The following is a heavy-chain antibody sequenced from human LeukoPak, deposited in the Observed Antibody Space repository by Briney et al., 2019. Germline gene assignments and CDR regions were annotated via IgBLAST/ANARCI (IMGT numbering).Heavy chain of an antibody. Sequence: SVKVSCKASGGTFSSYAISWVRQAPGQGLEWMGGIIPIFGTANYAQKFQGRVTITTDESTSTAYMELSSLRSEDTAVYYCARAGSSIAARRDYNWFDPWAREPWSPSPQ. D-gene: IGHD6-6*01. V-gene: IGHV1-69*05. J-gene: IGHJ5*02. CDR2: IIPIFGTA. CDR1: GGTFSSYA. CDR3: ARAGSSIAARRDYNWFDP.